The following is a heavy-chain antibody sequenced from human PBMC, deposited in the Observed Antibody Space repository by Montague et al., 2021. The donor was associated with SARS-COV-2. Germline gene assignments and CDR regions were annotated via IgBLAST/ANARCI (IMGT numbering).Heavy chain of an antibody. V-gene: IGHV4-59*08. CDR2: VLYNKGT. CDR1: GVSVTDYY. Sequence: SETLSLTCTVSGVSVTDYYWSWIRQPPGKGLEWVGDVLYNKGTNFNPSLKSRVAISVDTSKNQFSLRLTSVTAADTAFYYCERHPHYDGLNGPPDFWDQGTLVTVSS. J-gene: IGHJ4*02. CDR3: ERHPHYDGLNGPPDF. D-gene: IGHD3-9*01.